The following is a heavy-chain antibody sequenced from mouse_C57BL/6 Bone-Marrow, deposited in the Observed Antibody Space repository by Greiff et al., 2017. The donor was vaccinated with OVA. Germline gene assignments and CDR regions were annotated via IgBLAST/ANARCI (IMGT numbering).Heavy chain of an antibody. D-gene: IGHD2-3*01. J-gene: IGHJ2*01. V-gene: IGHV1-50*01. Sequence: QVQLQQPGAELVKPGASVKLSCKASGYTFTSYWMQWVKQRPGQGLEWIGEIDPSDSYTNYNQKFKGKATLTVDTSSSTAYMQLSSLTSEDSAVYYCARSYEEYYFDYWGQGTTLTVSS. CDR1: GYTFTSYW. CDR2: IDPSDSYT. CDR3: ARSYEEYYFDY.